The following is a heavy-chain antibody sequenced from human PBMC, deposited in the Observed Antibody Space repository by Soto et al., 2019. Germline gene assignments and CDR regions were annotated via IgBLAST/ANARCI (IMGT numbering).Heavy chain of an antibody. CDR3: ARIRFLGALWFDP. Sequence: QVQLVQSGAEVKKPGDSVKVSCKASGYTFTSYAMHWVRQAPGQRLEWMGWINAGNGNKKYSQQFQGRVSINRDTSASTAYMELSSLRSEDTAVYYCARIRFLGALWFDPWGQGTLVTVSS. J-gene: IGHJ5*02. D-gene: IGHD3-3*01. CDR1: GYTFTSYA. V-gene: IGHV1-3*01. CDR2: INAGNGNK.